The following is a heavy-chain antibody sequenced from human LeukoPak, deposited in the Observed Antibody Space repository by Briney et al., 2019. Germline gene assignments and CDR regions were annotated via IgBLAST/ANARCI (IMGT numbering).Heavy chain of an antibody. Sequence: PVNVSCKASGFTFTTSAVQWVRQARGQRLEWIGWIVVGSGITNYAQKFQERVTITRDMSTSTAYMELRSLRSEDTAVYYCAATLTVTAGSTYYGMDVWGQGTTVTVSS. V-gene: IGHV1-58*01. CDR2: IVVGSGIT. CDR3: AATLTVTAGSTYYGMDV. J-gene: IGHJ6*02. D-gene: IGHD4-17*01. CDR1: GFTFTTSA.